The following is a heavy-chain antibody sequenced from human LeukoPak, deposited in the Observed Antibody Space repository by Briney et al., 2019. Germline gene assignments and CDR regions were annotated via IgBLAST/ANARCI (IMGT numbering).Heavy chain of an antibody. CDR1: GFTFSSYW. J-gene: IGHJ4*02. CDR2: INSDGSST. CDR3: ARSPPNCSGGSCYLQDY. D-gene: IGHD2-15*01. V-gene: IGHV3-74*01. Sequence: PGGSLRLSCAASGFTFSSYWMHCVRQAPGKGLVWVSRINSDGSSTSYADSVKGRFTISRDNAKNTLYLQMNSLRAEDTAVYYCARSPPNCSGGSCYLQDYWGQGTLVTVSS.